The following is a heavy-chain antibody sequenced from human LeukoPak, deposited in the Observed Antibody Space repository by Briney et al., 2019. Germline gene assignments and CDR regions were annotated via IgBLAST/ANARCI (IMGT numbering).Heavy chain of an antibody. V-gene: IGHV3-15*01. Sequence: GGSLRLSCAASGFTFSNAWMSWVRQAPGKGLEWVGRIKSKTDGGTTDYAAPVKGRFTISRDNAKNSLYLQMNSLRAEDTAVYYCAKDSYSKGDFWGQGVLVTVSS. CDR1: GFTFSNAW. CDR3: AKDSYSKGDF. J-gene: IGHJ4*02. CDR2: IKSKTDGGTT. D-gene: IGHD6-13*01.